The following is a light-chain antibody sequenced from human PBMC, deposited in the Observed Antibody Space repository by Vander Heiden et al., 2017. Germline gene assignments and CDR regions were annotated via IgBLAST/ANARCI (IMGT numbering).Light chain of an antibody. CDR3: QQYNSYSPKT. CDR2: KAS. J-gene: IGKJ1*01. Sequence: DIQMTQSPSTLSASVGDRVTITCRASQSISSWLAWYQQKPGKAPKLLIYKASSLESGVPSSFSGSGFGKEFTLTISSRQPDDFATYYCQQYNSYSPKTFGQGTKVEIK. CDR1: QSISSW. V-gene: IGKV1-5*03.